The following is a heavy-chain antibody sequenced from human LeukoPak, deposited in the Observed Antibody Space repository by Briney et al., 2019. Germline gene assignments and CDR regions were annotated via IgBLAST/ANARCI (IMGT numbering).Heavy chain of an antibody. J-gene: IGHJ4*02. Sequence: GGSLRLSCAASGFTFSSYSMNWVRQAPGKGLEWVSSISSSSSYIYYADSVKGRFTISRDNAKNSLYLQMNSLRTEDTAVYYCARDSTVTAFDYWGQGTLVTVSS. V-gene: IGHV3-21*01. D-gene: IGHD4-17*01. CDR3: ARDSTVTAFDY. CDR1: GFTFSSYS. CDR2: ISSSSSYI.